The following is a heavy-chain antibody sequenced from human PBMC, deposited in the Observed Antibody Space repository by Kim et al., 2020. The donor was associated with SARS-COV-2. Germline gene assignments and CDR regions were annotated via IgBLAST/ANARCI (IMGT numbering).Heavy chain of an antibody. CDR3: ARGRVTPFYY. V-gene: IGHV4-34*01. J-gene: IGHJ4*02. Sequence: SETLSLTCAVYGGSFSGYYWSWIRQPPGKGLEWIGEINHSGSTNYNPSLKSRVTISVDTSKNQFSLKLSSVTAADTAVYYCARGRVTPFYYWGQRSLVTVSS. CDR1: GGSFSGYY. CDR2: INHSGST. D-gene: IGHD4-4*01.